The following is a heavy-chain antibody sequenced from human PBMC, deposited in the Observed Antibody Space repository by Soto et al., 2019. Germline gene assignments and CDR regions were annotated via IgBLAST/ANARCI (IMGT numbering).Heavy chain of an antibody. V-gene: IGHV4-61*01. CDR2: IYYSGIA. D-gene: IGHD3-10*01. CDR3: ARWNYYGSGRRELDN. CDR1: GDSLSNPNYY. Sequence: QAQLQESGPGLVKPLETLSLTCTVSGDSLSNPNYYWNWIRQPPGKGPEWIGSIYYSGIANYNSSLKSRVTISVDTSKNQFSLRLSSVTAADSAVYYCARWNYYGSGRRELDNWGQGTLVTVSA. J-gene: IGHJ4*02.